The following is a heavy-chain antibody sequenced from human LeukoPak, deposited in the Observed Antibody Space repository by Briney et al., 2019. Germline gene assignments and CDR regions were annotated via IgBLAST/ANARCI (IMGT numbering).Heavy chain of an antibody. J-gene: IGHJ4*02. CDR1: GFTFSDYY. V-gene: IGHV3-23*01. D-gene: IGHD3-9*01. CDR2: ISGSGGST. Sequence: PGGSLRLSCAASGFTFSDYYMSWIRQAPGKGLEWVSTISGSGGSTYYADSVKGRFTISRDNSKNTLYVQMNSLRAEDTAVYYCAKSKDYDILTGYYGFTLDYWGQGTLVTVSS. CDR3: AKSKDYDILTGYYGFTLDY.